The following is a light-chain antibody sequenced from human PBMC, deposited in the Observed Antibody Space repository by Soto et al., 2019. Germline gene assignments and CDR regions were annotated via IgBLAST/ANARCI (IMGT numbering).Light chain of an antibody. CDR1: QSVSSN. V-gene: IGKV3D-15*01. CDR2: GAS. J-gene: IGKJ1*01. Sequence: EIVMTQSPATQSVSPGERATLSCRASQSVSSNLAWYQQKPGQAPRLLIYGASTRATGIPDRFSGSGSGTDFILTISRLEPEDFAVYYCQQYDRSLWTFGQGTKVEIK. CDR3: QQYDRSLWT.